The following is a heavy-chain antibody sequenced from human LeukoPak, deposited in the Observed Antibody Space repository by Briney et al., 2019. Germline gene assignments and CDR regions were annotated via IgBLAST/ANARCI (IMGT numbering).Heavy chain of an antibody. Sequence: PSETLSLTCAVFGGSFDSYYWSWIRQSPGKGLEWIGEITYDGRTKYNPSLRSRVSISVDTSKIQFSLNLTSVTAADTAIYYCARGLASGYPPIPFDYWGQGTQVTVSS. CDR2: ITYDGRT. V-gene: IGHV4-34*01. D-gene: IGHD3-3*01. J-gene: IGHJ4*02. CDR1: GGSFDSYY. CDR3: ARGLASGYPPIPFDY.